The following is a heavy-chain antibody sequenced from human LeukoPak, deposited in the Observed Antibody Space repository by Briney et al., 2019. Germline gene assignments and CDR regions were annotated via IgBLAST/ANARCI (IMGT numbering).Heavy chain of an antibody. CDR3: ARESGFMMVGEINADNWFDP. Sequence: SGGSLRLSCSGAGFTFRDSAFHWVRQAPGKGLEWVAVISDDGGKRFYADSVKGRFTISRDNSRDTLYLHMQTLRPEDSAVYYCARESGFMMVGEINADNWFDPWGQGTPVTVSS. CDR2: ISDDGGKR. D-gene: IGHD3-3*01. J-gene: IGHJ5*02. V-gene: IGHV3-30*04. CDR1: GFTFRDSA.